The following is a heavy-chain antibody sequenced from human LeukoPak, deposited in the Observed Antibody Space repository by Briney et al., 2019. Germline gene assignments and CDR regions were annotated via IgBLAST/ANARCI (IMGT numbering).Heavy chain of an antibody. CDR3: VRLVGNSWLDY. Sequence: SQTLSLTFAISGDGVSTNKATWNWVRQSPARGLEWLGSTYYRSQWYNDYAVSVKSRITITPDTSTNQFSLHLNSVTPDDTAVYYCVRLVGNSWLDYWGQGTLVTVSS. CDR2: TYYRSQWYN. D-gene: IGHD6-13*01. CDR1: GDGVSTNKAT. J-gene: IGHJ4*02. V-gene: IGHV6-1*01.